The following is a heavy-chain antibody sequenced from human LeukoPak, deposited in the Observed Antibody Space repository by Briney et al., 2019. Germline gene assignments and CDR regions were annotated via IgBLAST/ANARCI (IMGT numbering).Heavy chain of an antibody. D-gene: IGHD3-3*01. CDR2: ISGSGGST. Sequence: GGSLRLSCAASGFTFSSYAMSWVRQAPGKGLEWVLAISGSGGSTYYADSVKGRFTISRDNSKNTLYLQMNSLRAEDTAVYYCAKEVRDTIFGVVINFDYWGQGTLVTVSS. CDR3: AKEVRDTIFGVVINFDY. CDR1: GFTFSSYA. J-gene: IGHJ4*02. V-gene: IGHV3-23*01.